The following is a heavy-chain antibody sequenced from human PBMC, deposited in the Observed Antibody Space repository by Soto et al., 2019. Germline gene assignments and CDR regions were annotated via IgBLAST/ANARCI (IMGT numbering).Heavy chain of an antibody. J-gene: IGHJ6*02. CDR2: IIPLFRTP. D-gene: IGHD3-3*02. CDR1: GVTFSSYA. CDR3: ARDNGRPQLGGNYYYITDV. Sequence: QVQLVQSGAEVKEPGSSVKVSCQASGVTFSSYALSWVRQAPGQGLEWMGGIIPLFRTPDYAQKFQGRVTITADESTSTDYMELSSLRSEDTAIYYCARDNGRPQLGGNYYYITDVWGQGTTITVSS. V-gene: IGHV1-69*12.